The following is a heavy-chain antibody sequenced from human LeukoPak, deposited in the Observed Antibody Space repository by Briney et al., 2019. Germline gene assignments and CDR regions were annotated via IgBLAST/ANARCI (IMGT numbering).Heavy chain of an antibody. CDR1: GGTFSSYA. J-gene: IGHJ5*02. CDR3: ARDPGDYDFWSAEPLNWFDP. D-gene: IGHD3-3*01. Sequence: SVKVSCKASGGTFSSYAISWVRQAPGQGLEWMGGIIPIFGTANYEQKFQGRVTITADESTSTAYMELSSLRSEDTAVYYCARDPGDYDFWSAEPLNWFDPWGQGTLVTVSS. V-gene: IGHV1-69*13. CDR2: IIPIFGTA.